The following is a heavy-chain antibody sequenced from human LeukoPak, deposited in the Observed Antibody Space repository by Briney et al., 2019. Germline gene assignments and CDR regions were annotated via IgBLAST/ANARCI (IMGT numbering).Heavy chain of an antibody. Sequence: ASVKVSCKASGYTFTSYDINWVRQATGQGLEWMGWMNPNSGNTGYAQKFQGRVTMTRDTSISTAYMELSRLRSDDTAVYYCATAIVVVVASTAAFDIWGQGTMVTVSS. CDR2: MNPNSGNT. J-gene: IGHJ3*02. D-gene: IGHD2-15*01. V-gene: IGHV1-8*01. CDR3: ATAIVVVVASTAAFDI. CDR1: GYTFTSYD.